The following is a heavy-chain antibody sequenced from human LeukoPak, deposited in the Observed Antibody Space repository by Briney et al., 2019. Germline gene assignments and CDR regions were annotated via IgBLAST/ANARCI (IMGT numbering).Heavy chain of an antibody. V-gene: IGHV4-59*01. J-gene: IGHJ4*02. D-gene: IGHD4-11*01. CDR1: GGSISSYY. Sequence: SETLSLTCTVSGGSISSYYWSWIRQPPGKGLEWIGYIYYSGSTNYNPSLKSRVTISVDTSKNQFSPKLSSVTAADTAVYYCAGMTTVANFDYWGQGTLVTVSS. CDR3: AGMTTVANFDY. CDR2: IYYSGST.